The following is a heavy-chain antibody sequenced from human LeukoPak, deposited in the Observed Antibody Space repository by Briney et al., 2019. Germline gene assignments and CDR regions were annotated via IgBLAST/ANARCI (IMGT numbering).Heavy chain of an antibody. CDR1: GFTLNSYS. Sequence: GGSLRLSCAASGFTLNSYSMNWVRQAPGKGLEWVSYISSSSDIIYYADSVKGRFTISRDNSKNTLYLQMNSLRAEDTAVYYCAKEAVTTSEGIDYWGQGTLVTVSS. CDR3: AKEAVTTSEGIDY. CDR2: ISSSSDII. J-gene: IGHJ4*02. D-gene: IGHD4-17*01. V-gene: IGHV3-48*01.